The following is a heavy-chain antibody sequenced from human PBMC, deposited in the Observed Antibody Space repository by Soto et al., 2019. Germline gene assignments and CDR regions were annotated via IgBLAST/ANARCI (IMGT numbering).Heavy chain of an antibody. V-gene: IGHV3-48*01. D-gene: IGHD5-12*01. Sequence: GGSLRLSCAASGFTFSSYSMNWVRQAPGKGLEWVSYISSSSTIYYADSVKGRFTISRDNAKNSLYLQMNSLRAEDTAVYYCVKDRWLQLVGYYYGMDVWGQGTTVTVSS. CDR2: ISSSSTI. CDR1: GFTFSSYS. CDR3: VKDRWLQLVGYYYGMDV. J-gene: IGHJ6*02.